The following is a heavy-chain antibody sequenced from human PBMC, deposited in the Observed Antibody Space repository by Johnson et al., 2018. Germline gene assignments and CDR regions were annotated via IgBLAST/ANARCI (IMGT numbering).Heavy chain of an antibody. CDR1: GFTFSSYA. V-gene: IGHV3-23*04. CDR3: AEDLGPLWGSCYRYFQH. Sequence: VQLVESGGGLVQPGGSLRLSCVASGFTFSSYAMSWVRQAPGKGLEWVSTISDSGGSTYYADSVRGRFTIARENTKNTVFLQMDSLRAEDTAVYFCAEDLGPLWGSCYRYFQHWGQGTLVTVSS. J-gene: IGHJ1*01. D-gene: IGHD2-15*01. CDR2: ISDSGGST.